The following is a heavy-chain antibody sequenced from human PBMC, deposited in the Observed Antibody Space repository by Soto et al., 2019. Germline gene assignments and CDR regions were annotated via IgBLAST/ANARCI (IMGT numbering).Heavy chain of an antibody. J-gene: IGHJ6*02. V-gene: IGHV3-11*06. CDR1: GFTFSDYY. Sequence: KPGGSLRLSCAASGFTFSDYYMSWIRQAPGKGLEWVSYISSSSYTNYADSVKGRFTISRDNAKNSLYLQMNSLRAEDTAVYYCARDLRPGYCSGGSCYALYYYGMDVWGQGTTVTVSS. CDR2: ISSSSYT. D-gene: IGHD2-15*01. CDR3: ARDLRPGYCSGGSCYALYYYGMDV.